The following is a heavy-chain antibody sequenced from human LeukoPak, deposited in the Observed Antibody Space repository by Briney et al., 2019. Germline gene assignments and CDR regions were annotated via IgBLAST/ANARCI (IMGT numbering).Heavy chain of an antibody. V-gene: IGHV4-30-4*01. Sequence: SETLSLTCTVSGGSISSGDYYWSWIRQPPGKGLEWIGYIYYSGSTYYNPSLKSRVTISVDTSKNQFSLKLSSVTAADTAVYYWARGRRVLTGYYARYFDYWGQGTLVTVSS. J-gene: IGHJ4*02. D-gene: IGHD3-9*01. CDR2: IYYSGST. CDR3: ARGRRVLTGYYARYFDY. CDR1: GGSISSGDYY.